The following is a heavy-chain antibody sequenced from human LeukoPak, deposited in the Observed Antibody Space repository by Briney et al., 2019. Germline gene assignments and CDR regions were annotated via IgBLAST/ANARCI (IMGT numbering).Heavy chain of an antibody. J-gene: IGHJ4*02. CDR1: GFTFSSYA. V-gene: IGHV3-30-3*01. CDR2: ISYDGSNK. D-gene: IGHD1-26*01. CDR3: ARDRGALEPSFDY. Sequence: GGSLRLSCAASGFTFSSYAMHWVRQAPGKGLEWVAVISYDGSNKYYADSVKGRFTISRDNSKNTLYLQMNSLRAEDTAVYYCARDRGALEPSFDYWGQGTLVTVSS.